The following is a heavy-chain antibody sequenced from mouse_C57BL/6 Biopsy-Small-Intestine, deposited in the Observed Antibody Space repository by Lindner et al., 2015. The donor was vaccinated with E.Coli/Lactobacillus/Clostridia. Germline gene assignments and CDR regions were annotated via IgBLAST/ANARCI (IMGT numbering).Heavy chain of an antibody. V-gene: IGHV1-31*01. Sequence: VQLQESGPELVKPGASVKISCKASGYSFTGYYIHWVKQSRGNILDWIGYISPYNGISSYNQKFKGKAILTVDKSSSTAYMELRSLTSEDSAVYYCAANYGTLAWFAYWGQGTLVTVSA. D-gene: IGHD2-1*01. CDR2: ISPYNGIS. CDR1: GYSFTGYY. CDR3: AANYGTLAWFAY. J-gene: IGHJ3*01.